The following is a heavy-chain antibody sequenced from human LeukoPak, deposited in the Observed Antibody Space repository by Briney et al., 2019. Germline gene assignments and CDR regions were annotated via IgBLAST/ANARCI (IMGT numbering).Heavy chain of an antibody. D-gene: IGHD6-13*01. V-gene: IGHV3-23*01. CDR1: GFTFSSYW. CDR3: AKSADNRWIAAAGYYYYYGMDV. CDR2: ISGSGGST. J-gene: IGHJ6*02. Sequence: GSLRLSCAASGFTFSSYWMHWVRQAPGKGLEWVSAISGSGGSTYYADSVKGRFTISRDNSKNTLYLQMNSLRAEDTAVYYCAKSADNRWIAAAGYYYYYGMDVWGQGTTVTVSS.